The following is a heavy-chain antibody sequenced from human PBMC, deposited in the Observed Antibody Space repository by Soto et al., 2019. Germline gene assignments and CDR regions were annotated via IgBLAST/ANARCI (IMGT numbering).Heavy chain of an antibody. CDR1: GFHFSSYA. Sequence: GGSLSLSCAASGFHFSSYAMTWVRQAPGKGLEWVSSISGSGISTYYADSVKGRFTISRDNSKNTLYLQMNSLRAEDAAVYYCAKSAGSNAYYPNDYWGQGTLVTVSS. D-gene: IGHD3-16*01. J-gene: IGHJ4*02. CDR2: ISGSGIST. CDR3: AKSAGSNAYYPNDY. V-gene: IGHV3-23*01.